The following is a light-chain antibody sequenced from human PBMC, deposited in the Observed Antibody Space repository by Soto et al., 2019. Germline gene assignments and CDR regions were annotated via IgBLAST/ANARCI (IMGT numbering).Light chain of an antibody. CDR1: SSDVGGYNY. CDR3: SSYAGSNNFVV. J-gene: IGLJ2*01. V-gene: IGLV2-8*01. CDR2: EVS. Sequence: QSALTQPPSAYGSPGQSVTISCTGTSSDVGGYNYVSWYQQHPGKAPKVMIYEVSKRPSGVPDRFSGSKSGNTASLTVSGLQAEDEADYYCSSYAGSNNFVVFGGGTKVTVL.